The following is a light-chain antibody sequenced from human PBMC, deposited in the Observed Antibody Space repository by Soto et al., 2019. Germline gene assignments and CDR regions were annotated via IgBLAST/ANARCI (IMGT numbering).Light chain of an antibody. Sequence: DIQMTQSPSTLSASVKDRVTITFRASKSISSWLAWYQQKPGKAPKLLIYDASSLESGVPSRFSGSGSGTEFTLTISSLQPDDFATYYCQQYNSYSLTFGGGTQVDIK. CDR1: KSISSW. CDR3: QQYNSYSLT. J-gene: IGKJ4*01. CDR2: DAS. V-gene: IGKV1-5*01.